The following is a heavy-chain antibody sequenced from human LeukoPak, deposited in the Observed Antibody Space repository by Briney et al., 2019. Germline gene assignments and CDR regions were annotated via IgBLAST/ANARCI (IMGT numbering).Heavy chain of an antibody. CDR3: AKGLTWGLLDY. J-gene: IGHJ4*02. CDR2: VDQDGGHK. CDR1: GFTFGSSW. D-gene: IGHD2-21*01. V-gene: IGHV3-7*03. Sequence: PGGSLRLSCVDSGFTFGSSWMSWVRQAPRKGLEWVANVDQDGGHKDYVDSVKGRFTISRDNAKNSLYLQMSSLRAEDTALYYCAKGLTWGLLDYWGQGTLVTVSS.